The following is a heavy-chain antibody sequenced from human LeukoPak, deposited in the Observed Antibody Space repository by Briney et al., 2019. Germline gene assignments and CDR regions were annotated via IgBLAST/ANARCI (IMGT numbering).Heavy chain of an antibody. CDR1: GGSISSYY. CDR2: INHSGST. J-gene: IGHJ4*02. V-gene: IGHV4-34*01. D-gene: IGHD2-15*01. CDR3: ARIVGGSPDY. Sequence: SETLSLTCTVSGGSISSYYWSWIRQPPGKGLEWIGEINHSGSTNYNPSLKSRVTISVDTSKNQFYLQLSSVIPEDTAIYYCARIVGGSPDYWGQGTLVTVSS.